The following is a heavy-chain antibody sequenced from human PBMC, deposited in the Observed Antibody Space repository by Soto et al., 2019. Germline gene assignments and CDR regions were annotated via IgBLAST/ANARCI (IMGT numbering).Heavy chain of an antibody. CDR3: ASPRGLYSSGWYDAFDI. CDR1: GGTFSSYA. Sequence: QVQLVQSGAEVKKPGSSVKVSCKASGGTFSSYAISWVRQAPGQGLEWMGGIIPIFGTANYAQKFQGRVTITADESTSTAYMELSSLRSEDTAVYYCASPRGLYSSGWYDAFDIWGQGTMVTVSS. V-gene: IGHV1-69*01. J-gene: IGHJ3*02. D-gene: IGHD6-19*01. CDR2: IIPIFGTA.